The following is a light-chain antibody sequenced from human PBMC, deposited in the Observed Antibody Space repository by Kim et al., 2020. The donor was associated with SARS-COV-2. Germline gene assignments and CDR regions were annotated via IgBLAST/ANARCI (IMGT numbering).Light chain of an antibody. J-gene: IGLJ3*02. CDR2: LNTDGSH. CDR1: RGHSTYA. Sequence: PVNLTCTLSRGHSTYAIEWHQQQPEKGPRYLMRLNTDGSHNKGDGIPDRFSVSSSGAERYLTISSLQSEDEADYYCQTWGTGILVFGGGTQLTVL. CDR3: QTWGTGILV. V-gene: IGLV4-69*01.